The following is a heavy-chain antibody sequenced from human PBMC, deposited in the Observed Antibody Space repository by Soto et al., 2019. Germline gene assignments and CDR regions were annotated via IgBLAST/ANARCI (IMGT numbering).Heavy chain of an antibody. D-gene: IGHD2-15*01. Sequence: SETLSLTCTVSGDSISSAGYYWAWPRQHPGKGLEWIGYIYYSGSPFYNPSLQSRVAVSVDTSKNQFFLRLSFVTAADTAVYYCARDVMVADIPYYFDSWGQGALVTVSS. CDR2: IYYSGSP. CDR3: ARDVMVADIPYYFDS. J-gene: IGHJ4*02. V-gene: IGHV4-31*03. CDR1: GDSISSAGYY.